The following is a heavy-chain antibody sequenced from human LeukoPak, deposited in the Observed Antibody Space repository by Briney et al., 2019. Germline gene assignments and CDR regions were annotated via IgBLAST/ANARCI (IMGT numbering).Heavy chain of an antibody. CDR1: GGSISSSSYY. D-gene: IGHD2-21*02. CDR2: IYYSGST. Sequence: SETLSLTCTVSGGSISSSSYYWGWIRQPPGKGLEWIGSIYYSGSTYYNPSLKSRVTISVDTSKNQFSLKLSSVTAADTAVYYCARGRRRPDVTNWFDPWGQGTLVTVSS. J-gene: IGHJ5*02. CDR3: ARGRRRPDVTNWFDP. V-gene: IGHV4-39*07.